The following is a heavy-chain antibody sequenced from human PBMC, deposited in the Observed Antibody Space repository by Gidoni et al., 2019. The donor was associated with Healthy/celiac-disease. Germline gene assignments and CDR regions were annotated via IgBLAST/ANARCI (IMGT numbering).Heavy chain of an antibody. CDR2: ISSSSSYI. D-gene: IGHD2-2*01. CDR1: GFTFRSYS. J-gene: IGHJ5*02. Sequence: EVQLVESGGGLVKPGGSLRLSCAASGFTFRSYSMNWGRQAPGKGLEWVSSISSSSSYIYYADSVKGRFTISRDNAKNSLYLQMNSLRAEDTAVYYCAREVGGIVVVPAAMNNWFDPWGQGTLVTVSS. V-gene: IGHV3-21*01. CDR3: AREVGGIVVVPAAMNNWFDP.